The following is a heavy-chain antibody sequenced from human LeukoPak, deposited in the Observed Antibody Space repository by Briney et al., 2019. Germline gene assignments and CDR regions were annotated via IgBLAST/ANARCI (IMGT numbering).Heavy chain of an antibody. CDR2: INTNTGNP. V-gene: IGHV7-4-1*01. Sequence: ASVNVSCTASGYTFTSYAMNWVRQAPGQGLEWMGWINTNTGNPTYAQGFTGRFVFSLDTSVSTAYLQICSLKAEDTAVYYCARDRRTYYYDSSGYYSSGGRHNWFDPWGQGTLVTVSS. D-gene: IGHD3-22*01. CDR3: ARDRRTYYYDSSGYYSSGGRHNWFDP. CDR1: GYTFTSYA. J-gene: IGHJ5*02.